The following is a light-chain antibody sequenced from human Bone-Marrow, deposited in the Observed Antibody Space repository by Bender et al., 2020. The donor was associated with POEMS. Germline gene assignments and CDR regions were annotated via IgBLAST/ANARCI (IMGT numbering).Light chain of an antibody. Sequence: SSELTQDPAVSVALGQTVTITCQGDSLRSSYANWYQQKPGQAPAVVLYGNNNRPSGIPDRFSGSSSGNTASLAITGAQAEDEADYYCNSRNNSGNHVLFGGGTKLTVL. CDR1: SLRSSY. CDR2: GNN. V-gene: IGLV3-19*01. CDR3: NSRNNSGNHVL. J-gene: IGLJ2*01.